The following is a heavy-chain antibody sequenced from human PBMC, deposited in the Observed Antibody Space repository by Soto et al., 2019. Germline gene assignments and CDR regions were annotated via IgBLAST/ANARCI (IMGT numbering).Heavy chain of an antibody. Sequence: DSVKGRFTISRDNAKNSLYLQMNSLRDEDTAVYYCARSGDYSKIYYYGMDVWGQGTTVTVSS. D-gene: IGHD4-17*01. J-gene: IGHJ6*02. V-gene: IGHV3-48*02. CDR3: ARSGDYSKIYYYGMDV.